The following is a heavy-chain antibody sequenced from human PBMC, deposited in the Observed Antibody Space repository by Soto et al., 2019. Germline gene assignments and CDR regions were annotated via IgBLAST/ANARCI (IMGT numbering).Heavy chain of an antibody. Sequence: QVQLVQSGAEVKKPGASVKVSCKASGYTFTGYYMHWVRQAPGQGLEWMGWINPNSGGTNYAQKFQGWVNMNTDTSISPAYMELSRLRSDDTAVYYCARTVRGYCSGGSCHRHWYFDLWGRGTLVTVSS. CDR3: ARTVRGYCSGGSCHRHWYFDL. CDR2: INPNSGGT. J-gene: IGHJ2*01. V-gene: IGHV1-2*04. D-gene: IGHD2-15*01. CDR1: GYTFTGYY.